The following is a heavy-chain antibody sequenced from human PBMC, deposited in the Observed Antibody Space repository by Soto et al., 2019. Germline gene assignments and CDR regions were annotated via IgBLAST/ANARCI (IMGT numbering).Heavy chain of an antibody. CDR3: ARPHLLLNWFDP. Sequence: SETLSLTCTVSGGSISSGGYYWSWIRQHPGKGLEWIGSIYYSGSTYYNPSLKSRVTISVDTSKNQFSLKLSSVTAADTAVYYCARPHLLLNWFDPWGQGTLVTVS. V-gene: IGHV4-39*01. D-gene: IGHD2-15*01. J-gene: IGHJ5*02. CDR2: IYYSGST. CDR1: GGSISSGGYY.